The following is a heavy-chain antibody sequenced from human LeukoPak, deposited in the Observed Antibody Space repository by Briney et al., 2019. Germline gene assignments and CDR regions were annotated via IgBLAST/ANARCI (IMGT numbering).Heavy chain of an antibody. CDR2: INPNSGNA. D-gene: IGHD2-15*01. V-gene: IGHV1-8*01. CDR3: ARALAWGGSSYSYYYMDV. CDR1: GYTFSDYD. J-gene: IGHJ6*03. Sequence: GASVKVSCKASGYTFSDYDINWVRQATGQGLEWMGWINPNSGNAGYAQKFQGRVTMTRNTSISTAHMELSSLRSEDTAVYYCARALAWGGSSYSYYYMDVWDKGTTVTVSS.